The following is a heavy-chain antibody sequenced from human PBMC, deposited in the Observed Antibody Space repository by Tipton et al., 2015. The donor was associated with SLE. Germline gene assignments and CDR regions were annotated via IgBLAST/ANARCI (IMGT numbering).Heavy chain of an antibody. Sequence: GSLRLSCAASGFTFTNTNYAMNWVRQAPGKGLEWVSLVTGSGSSTYYADSVKGRFTISRDNSKNTLYLQMNSLRAEDTTVYYCAREPSTRIALVYYGMDVWGQGTTVTVSS. V-gene: IGHV3-23*01. CDR1: GFTFTNTNYA. D-gene: IGHD6-13*01. J-gene: IGHJ6*02. CDR3: AREPSTRIALVYYGMDV. CDR2: VTGSGSST.